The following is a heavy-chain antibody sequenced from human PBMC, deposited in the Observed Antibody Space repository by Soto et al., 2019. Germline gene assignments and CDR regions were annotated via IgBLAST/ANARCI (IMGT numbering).Heavy chain of an antibody. CDR2: INGGDDSK. V-gene: IGHV3-23*01. CDR1: GFTFRSSP. J-gene: IGHJ4*02. D-gene: IGHD3-16*01. CDR3: AKDSTLGVISPADGH. Sequence: EVQLWESGGGLVQPGGSLRLSCAVSGFTFRSSPMSWVRRAPGKGLEWVSGINGGDDSKHYAESVRGRFTIIRDNSKNTLLLQMNSLRLEDTAIYYCAKDSTLGVISPADGHWGQGTQVTVSS.